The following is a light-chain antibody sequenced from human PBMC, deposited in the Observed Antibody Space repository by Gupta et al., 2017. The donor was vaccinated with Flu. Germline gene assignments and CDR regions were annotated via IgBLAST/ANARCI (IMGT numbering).Light chain of an antibody. V-gene: IGKV3-11*01. CDR1: QSVKGA. Sequence: EVVLTQSPATLSLSPGERATLSCRASQSVKGALAWYQQKPGQAPRLLVYDASNRAAGIPVKFSGSGSGTDFTLTISNLEPEDFAVYYCQQRDDWPLTFGGGTKLEIK. J-gene: IGKJ4*01. CDR2: DAS. CDR3: QQRDDWPLT.